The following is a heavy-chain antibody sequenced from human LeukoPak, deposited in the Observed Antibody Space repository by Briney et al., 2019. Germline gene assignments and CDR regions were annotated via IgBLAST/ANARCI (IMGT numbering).Heavy chain of an antibody. CDR1: GGTFSSYA. Sequence: SVKVSCKASGGTFSSYAISWVRQAPGQGLEWMGGIIPIFGTANYAQKFQGRVTITTDESTSTAYMELSSLRSEDTAVYYCARTTYFSGDSGSSNEFDYWGQGTLVTVSS. D-gene: IGHD6-6*01. V-gene: IGHV1-69*05. CDR3: ARTTYFSGDSGSSNEFDY. J-gene: IGHJ4*02. CDR2: IIPIFGTA.